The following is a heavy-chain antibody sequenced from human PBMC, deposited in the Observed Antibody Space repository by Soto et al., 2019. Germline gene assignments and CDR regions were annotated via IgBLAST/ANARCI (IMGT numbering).Heavy chain of an antibody. D-gene: IGHD7-27*01. Sequence: EVQLLEAGGGLVPAGGSLRLSCEDSRFSFNSYSMTWVRQAPGKGLEWVSAIGASGQERVYADSVKGRFTISRDNSKNTLYLQLSNLRAEDTARYYCVRGGWGSVVDVWGEGTAVTVSS. CDR2: IGASGQER. CDR3: VRGGWGSVVDV. V-gene: IGHV3-23*01. J-gene: IGHJ6*04. CDR1: RFSFNSYS.